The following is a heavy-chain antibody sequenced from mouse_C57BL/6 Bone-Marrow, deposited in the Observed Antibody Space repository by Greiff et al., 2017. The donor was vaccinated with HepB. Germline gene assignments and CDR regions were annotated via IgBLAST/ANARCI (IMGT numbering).Heavy chain of an antibody. D-gene: IGHD1-1*01. CDR2: IYPGDGDT. CDR3: AREGFYYYGSSPLDY. CDR1: GYAFSSYW. J-gene: IGHJ2*01. V-gene: IGHV1-80*01. Sequence: QVQLQQSGAELVKPGASVKISCKASGYAFSSYWMNWVKQRPGKGLEWIGQIYPGDGDTNYNGKFKGKATLTADKSSSTAYMQLSSLTSEDSAVYFCAREGFYYYGSSPLDYWGQGTTLTVSS.